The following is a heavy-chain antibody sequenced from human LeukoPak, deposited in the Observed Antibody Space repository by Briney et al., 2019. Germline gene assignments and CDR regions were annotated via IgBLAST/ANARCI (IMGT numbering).Heavy chain of an antibody. Sequence: GSLRLSCTASGFTFSTCSMNWVRQAPGKGLEWLSYISTTSSTIYYADSVKGRFTISRDNAKNSLYLQMNSLRAEDTAVYYCARGCYGGNSAYYFDYWGQGTLVTVSS. D-gene: IGHD4-23*01. V-gene: IGHV3-48*01. CDR2: ISTTSSTI. CDR1: GFTFSTCS. CDR3: ARGCYGGNSAYYFDY. J-gene: IGHJ4*02.